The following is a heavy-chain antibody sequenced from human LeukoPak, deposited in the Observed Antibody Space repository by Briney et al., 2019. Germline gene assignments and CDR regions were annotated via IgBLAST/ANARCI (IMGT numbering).Heavy chain of an antibody. D-gene: IGHD3-10*01. CDR1: GFTFSSYA. Sequence: GGSLRLSCAASGFTFSSYAMHWVRQAPGKGLEWVAVISYDGSNKYYADSVKGRFTISRDNSKNTLYLQMNSLRAEDTAVYYCARDRPYYYGSGSYFDYWGQGTLVTVSS. V-gene: IGHV3-30*04. J-gene: IGHJ4*02. CDR2: ISYDGSNK. CDR3: ARDRPYYYGSGSYFDY.